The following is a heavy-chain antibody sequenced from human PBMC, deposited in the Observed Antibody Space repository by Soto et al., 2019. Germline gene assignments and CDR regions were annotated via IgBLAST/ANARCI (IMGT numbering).Heavy chain of an antibody. V-gene: IGHV4-61*01. J-gene: IGHJ3*02. D-gene: IGHD3-22*01. Sequence: SETLSLTCTVSGVSVSSGSYGWSWIRQPPGKGLVWLGYIYYRGSTNYNPSLKSRVTISVDTSKNQFSLKLSSVTAADTAVYYCARDSARYYYDSRPGSFDIWGQGTMVTVSS. CDR3: ARDSARYYYDSRPGSFDI. CDR2: IYYRGST. CDR1: GVSVSSGSYG.